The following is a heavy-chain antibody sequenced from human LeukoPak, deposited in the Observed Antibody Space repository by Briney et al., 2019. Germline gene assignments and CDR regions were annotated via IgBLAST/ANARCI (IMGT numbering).Heavy chain of an antibody. D-gene: IGHD3-16*01. CDR3: AKCSRGGAEPFDY. CDR2: IRGSGGST. CDR1: GFTFSSYA. Sequence: GGSLRLSCAASGFTFSSYAMSWVRQAPGKGLEWVSAIRGSGGSTYYADSVKGRFTISRDNSKNTLYLQMNSLRAVDTAVYYCAKCSRGGAEPFDYWGQGTLVTVSS. V-gene: IGHV3-23*01. J-gene: IGHJ4*02.